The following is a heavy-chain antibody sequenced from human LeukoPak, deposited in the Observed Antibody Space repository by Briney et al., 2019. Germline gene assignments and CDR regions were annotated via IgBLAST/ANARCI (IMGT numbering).Heavy chain of an antibody. J-gene: IGHJ6*03. CDR1: GFTFSSYA. CDR2: ISGSGGST. V-gene: IGHV3-23*01. CDR3: AKDEGRQRVSIFGVVRAPMGV. D-gene: IGHD3-3*01. Sequence: GGSLRLSCAASGFTFSSYAMSWVRQAPGKGLEWVSAISGSGGSTYYADSVKGRFTISRDNSKNTLYLQMNSLRAEDTAVYYCAKDEGRQRVSIFGVVRAPMGVWGKGTMVTVSS.